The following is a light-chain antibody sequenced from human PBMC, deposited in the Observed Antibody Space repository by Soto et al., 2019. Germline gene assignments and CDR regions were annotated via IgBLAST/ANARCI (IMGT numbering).Light chain of an antibody. CDR1: QTISSW. CDR2: KAS. V-gene: IGKV1-5*03. J-gene: IGKJ1*01. CDR3: QDYNSYSEA. Sequence: DIQMTQSPSTLSGSVGDRVTITCRASQTISSWLAWYQQKPGKAPKLLIYKASTLKSGVPSRFSGSGSGAEFTLTISSLQPDDFATYYCQDYNSYSEACGQGTKVERK.